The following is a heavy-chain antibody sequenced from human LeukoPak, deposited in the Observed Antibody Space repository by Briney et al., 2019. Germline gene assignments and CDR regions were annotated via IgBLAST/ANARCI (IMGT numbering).Heavy chain of an antibody. J-gene: IGHJ5*02. D-gene: IGHD3-10*01. CDR2: INTNTGNP. CDR3: ASDTQGEYGSGSFDP. Sequence: ASVKVSCKASGYTFTSYAMNWVRQAPGQGLEWMGWINTNTGNPTYAQGFTGRFVFSLDTSVSTAYLQISSLKAEGTAVYYCASDTQGEYGSGSFDPWGQGTLVTVSS. CDR1: GYTFTSYA. V-gene: IGHV7-4-1*02.